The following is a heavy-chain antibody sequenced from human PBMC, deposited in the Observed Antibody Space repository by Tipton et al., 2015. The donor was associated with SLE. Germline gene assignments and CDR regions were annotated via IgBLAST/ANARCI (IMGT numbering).Heavy chain of an antibody. J-gene: IGHJ6*03. CDR1: GGSISSSNW. Sequence: TLSLTCAVSGGSISSSNWWSWVRQPPGKGLEWIGEIYHSGSTNYNPSLKSRVTISVDTSKNQFSLKLSSVTAADTAVYYCARHYVYDFWSGQYYYMDVWGKGTTVTVSS. CDR2: IYHSGST. D-gene: IGHD3-3*01. V-gene: IGHV4-4*02. CDR3: ARHYVYDFWSGQYYYMDV.